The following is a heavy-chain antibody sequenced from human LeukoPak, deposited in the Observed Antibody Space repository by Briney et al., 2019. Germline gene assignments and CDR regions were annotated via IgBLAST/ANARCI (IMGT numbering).Heavy chain of an antibody. V-gene: IGHV3-30-3*01. CDR2: ISYDGSNK. J-gene: IGHJ4*02. Sequence: GRSLRLSCAASGFTFSSYAMHWVRQAPGKGLEWVAVISYDGSNKYYADSVKGRFTISRDNSKNTLYLQMNSLRAEDPAVYYCARLSDYWGQGTLVTVSS. CDR1: GFTFSSYA. CDR3: ARLSDY.